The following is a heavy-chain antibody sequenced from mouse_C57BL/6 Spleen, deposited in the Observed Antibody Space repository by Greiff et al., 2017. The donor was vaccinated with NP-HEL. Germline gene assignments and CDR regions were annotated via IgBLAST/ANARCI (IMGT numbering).Heavy chain of an antibody. V-gene: IGHV1-5*01. J-gene: IGHJ1*03. CDR1: GYTFTSYW. CDR2: IYPGNSDT. D-gene: IGHD1-1*01. CDR3: TRGYYGSSYGYFDV. Sequence: VQLQQSGTVLARPGASVKMSCKTSGYTFTSYWMHWVKQRPGQGLEWIGAIYPGNSDTSYNQKFKGKAKLTAVTSASTAYMELSSLTNEDSAVYYCTRGYYGSSYGYFDVWGTGTTVTVAS.